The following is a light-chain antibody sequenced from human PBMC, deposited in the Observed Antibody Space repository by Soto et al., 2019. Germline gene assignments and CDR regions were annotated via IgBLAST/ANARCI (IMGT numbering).Light chain of an antibody. CDR3: QHDCNYPRT. CDR2: RDS. Sequence: GDSVTITCRASQSARTWLPWDQQKPGKAPNLLLYRDSSLESGAPSRFSGSGSGTEFTLSISSLQPDDFATYYCQHDCNYPRTFGEGTKVEI. J-gene: IGKJ1*01. CDR1: QSARTW. V-gene: IGKV1-5*03.